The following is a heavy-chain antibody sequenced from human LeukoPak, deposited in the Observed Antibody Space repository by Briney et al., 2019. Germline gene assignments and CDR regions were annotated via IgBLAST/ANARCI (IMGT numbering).Heavy chain of an antibody. CDR3: ATELITMVRTGSMDV. V-gene: IGHV1-24*01. D-gene: IGHD3-10*01. J-gene: IGHJ6*04. CDR2: FDPEDGET. Sequence: ASVKVSCKVSGHTLTELSMHWVRQAPGKGLEWMGGFDPEDGETIYAQKFQGGVTMTEDTSTDTAYMELSSLRSEDTAVYYCATELITMVRTGSMDVWGKGTTVTVSS. CDR1: GHTLTELS.